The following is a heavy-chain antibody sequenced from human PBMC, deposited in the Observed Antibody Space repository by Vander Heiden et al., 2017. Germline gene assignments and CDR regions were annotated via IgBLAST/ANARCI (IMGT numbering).Heavy chain of an antibody. J-gene: IGHJ4*02. CDR2: ISSSSSTI. V-gene: IGHV3-48*02. Sequence: YSMNWVRQAPGKGLEWVSYISSSSSTIYYADSVKGRFTISRDNAKNSRYLQMNSLRDEDTAVYYCAREAVDYDSSGYYLDYWGQGPLVTVSS. CDR3: AREAVDYDSSGYYLDY. D-gene: IGHD3-22*01. CDR1: YS.